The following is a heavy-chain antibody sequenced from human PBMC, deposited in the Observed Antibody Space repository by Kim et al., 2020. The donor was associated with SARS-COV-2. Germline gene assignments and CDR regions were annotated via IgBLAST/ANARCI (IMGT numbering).Heavy chain of an antibody. CDR1: GGSFSGYY. CDR2: INHSGST. Sequence: SETLSLTCAVYGGSFSGYYWSWIRQPPGKGLEWIGEINHSGSTNYNPSLKSRVTISVDTSKNQFSLKLSSVTSADTAVYYCARGWAKVGATTMSYFDYWG. J-gene: IGHJ4*01. D-gene: IGHD1-26*01. V-gene: IGHV4-34*01. CDR3: ARGWAKVGATTMSYFDY.